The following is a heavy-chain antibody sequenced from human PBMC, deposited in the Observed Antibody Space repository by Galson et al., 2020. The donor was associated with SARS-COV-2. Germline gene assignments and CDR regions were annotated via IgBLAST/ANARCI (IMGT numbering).Heavy chain of an antibody. V-gene: IGHV3-33*01. Sequence: GGSLRLSCEASGFMFSTFGMQWVRQASGKGLEWVAFISFDGSNDYYADSVKGRFTVSRDNFKNTVYLQMNSLRADDTAVYYCTRDRYCTTTACYSWFDPWGQGTLVTVSS. CDR1: GFMFSTFG. CDR3: TRDRYCTTTACYSWFDP. D-gene: IGHD2-2*02. CDR2: ISFDGSND. J-gene: IGHJ5*01.